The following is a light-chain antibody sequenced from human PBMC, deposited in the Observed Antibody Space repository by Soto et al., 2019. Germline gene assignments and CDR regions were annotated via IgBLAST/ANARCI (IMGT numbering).Light chain of an antibody. CDR3: QQYAKSPLT. J-gene: IGKJ4*01. CDR1: QSVSNSF. Sequence: EIVLTQSPGTLSLSPGERATLSCRASQSVSNSFLAWYQQKPGQAPRLLIYGASSRATGIPDRFSGSGSGIDFTLTISRLEPEDFAVYYCQQYAKSPLTFGGGTKVEIK. V-gene: IGKV3-20*01. CDR2: GAS.